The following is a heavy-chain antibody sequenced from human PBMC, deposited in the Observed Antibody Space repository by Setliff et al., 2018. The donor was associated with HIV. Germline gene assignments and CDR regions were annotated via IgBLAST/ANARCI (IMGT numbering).Heavy chain of an antibody. J-gene: IGHJ2*01. Sequence: KASETLSLTCIVSGASISTYSWSWIRQSPGKGLECIGYIPTSGSTNYNPSLKSRVTISLDTSKNQFSLKLTSVTAADTAVYYCARHPDSGFYYSPLLNNWYFDLWGPGTLVTVSS. V-gene: IGHV4-4*09. CDR2: IPTSGST. CDR3: ARHPDSGFYYSPLLNNWYFDL. D-gene: IGHD3-22*01. CDR1: GASISTYS.